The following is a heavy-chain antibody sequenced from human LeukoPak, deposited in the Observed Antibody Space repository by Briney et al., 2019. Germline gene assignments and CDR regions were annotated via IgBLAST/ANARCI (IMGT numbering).Heavy chain of an antibody. V-gene: IGHV4-34*01. Sequence: SETLSLTCAVYGGSFSGYYWSWIRQPPGKGLEWIGEINHSGSTNYNPSLKSRVSISVDTSKNQFSLQLNSVTPEDTAVYYCARVASGRDGYNRGDYYFDYWGQGTLVTVSS. CDR2: INHSGST. CDR3: ARVASGRDGYNRGDYYFDY. J-gene: IGHJ4*02. CDR1: GGSFSGYY. D-gene: IGHD5-12*01.